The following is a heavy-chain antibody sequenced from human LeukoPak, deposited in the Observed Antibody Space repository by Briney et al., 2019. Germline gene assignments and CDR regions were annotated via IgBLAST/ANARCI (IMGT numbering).Heavy chain of an antibody. D-gene: IGHD4-17*01. Sequence: GGSLRLSCVGSGFTFSSSWMTWVRQAPGKGLEWVANIKGDESRRNHVDSVQGRSTISRDNAKSSLYLQMNSLRVEDTAVYYCARDQSPTTYDYDTKIYHDAFDMWGQGTLVTVSS. CDR2: IKGDESRR. CDR3: ARDQSPTTYDYDTKIYHDAFDM. J-gene: IGHJ3*02. V-gene: IGHV3-7*01. CDR1: GFTFSSSW.